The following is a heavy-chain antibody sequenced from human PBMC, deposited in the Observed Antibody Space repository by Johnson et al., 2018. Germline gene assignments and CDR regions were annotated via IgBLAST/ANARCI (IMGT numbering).Heavy chain of an antibody. D-gene: IGHD3-10*01. CDR2: IGSDGVNT. J-gene: IGHJ3*02. Sequence: VQLVQSGGGLVQXGGSLRLSCAASGFTFHSHGMHWVRQAPGKGLEYVSAIGSDGVNTYYANSVKGRFTISRENSTDTLYLQMGSLTTEDMAVYFCARDTRQLYGSGTVAFDIWGQGTVVTVSS. CDR1: GFTFHSHG. V-gene: IGHV3-64*01. CDR3: ARDTRQLYGSGTVAFDI.